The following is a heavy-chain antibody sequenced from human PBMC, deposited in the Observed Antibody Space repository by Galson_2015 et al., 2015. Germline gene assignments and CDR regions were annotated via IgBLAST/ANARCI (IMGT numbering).Heavy chain of an antibody. CDR1: GYSFTSYW. CDR3: AVEGLRDGYNYNNYYYYGMNV. J-gene: IGHJ6*02. D-gene: IGHD5-24*01. CDR2: IYPGDSDT. Sequence: QSGAEVKKPGESLKISCKGSGYSFTSYWIGWVRQMPGKGLEWMGIIYPGDSDTRYSPSFQGQVTISADKSISTAYLQWSSLKASDTAMYYCAVEGLRDGYNYNNYYYYGMNVWGQGTTVTVSS. V-gene: IGHV5-51*01.